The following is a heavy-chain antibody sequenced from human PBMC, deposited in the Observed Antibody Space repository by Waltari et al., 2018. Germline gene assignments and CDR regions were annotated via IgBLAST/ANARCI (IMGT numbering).Heavy chain of an antibody. J-gene: IGHJ4*02. CDR3: TRNPGY. CDR2: IRYDGSNK. CDR1: GFPFSSYG. V-gene: IGHV3-30*02. D-gene: IGHD1-1*01. Sequence: QVQLVESGGGVVQPGGSLRLSCAASGFPFSSYGMHWVRQAPGKGLEWVAFIRYDGSNKYYADSVKGRFTISRDNSKNTYYLQMNSLRAEDTAVYYCTRNPGYWGQGTLVTVSS.